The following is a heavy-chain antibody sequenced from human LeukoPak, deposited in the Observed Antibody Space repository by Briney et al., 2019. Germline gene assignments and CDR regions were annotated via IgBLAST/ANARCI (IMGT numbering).Heavy chain of an antibody. CDR3: ARLVYYYMDV. Sequence: SETLSLTCTVSGGSISSSSYYWGWIRQPPGKGLEWIGSIYYSGSTYYNPSLKSRVTISVDTSKHQFSLKLSSVTAADTAVYYCARLVYYYMDVWGKGTTVTVSS. CDR2: IYYSGST. J-gene: IGHJ6*03. V-gene: IGHV4-39*01. CDR1: GGSISSSSYY.